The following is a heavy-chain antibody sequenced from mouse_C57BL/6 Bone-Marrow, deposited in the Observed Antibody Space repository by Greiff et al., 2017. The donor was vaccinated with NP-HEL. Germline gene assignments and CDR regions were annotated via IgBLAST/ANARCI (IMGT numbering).Heavy chain of an antibody. Sequence: VQLQQSGAELVRPGTSVKVSCKASGYAFTNYLIEWVKQRPGQGLEWIGVINPNYGTTSYNQKFKGKATLTVDQSSSTAYMQLNSLTSEDSAVYYCATTVVAPYAMDYWGQGTSVTVSS. V-gene: IGHV1-54*01. D-gene: IGHD1-1*01. J-gene: IGHJ4*01. CDR3: ATTVVAPYAMDY. CDR2: INPNYGTT. CDR1: GYAFTNYL.